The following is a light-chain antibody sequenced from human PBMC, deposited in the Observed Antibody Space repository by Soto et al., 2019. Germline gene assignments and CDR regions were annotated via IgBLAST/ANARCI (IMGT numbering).Light chain of an antibody. Sequence: QSALTQPASVSGSPGQSITISCTGASSDVSDNNYVSWYQQHPGRAPKLLIFEVSNRPSGVSNRFSGSKSANTAALTISGLQPEDEADYYCCSYTDSRTYVFGTGTKVTV. CDR2: EVS. J-gene: IGLJ1*01. V-gene: IGLV2-14*01. CDR1: SSDVSDNNY. CDR3: CSYTDSRTYV.